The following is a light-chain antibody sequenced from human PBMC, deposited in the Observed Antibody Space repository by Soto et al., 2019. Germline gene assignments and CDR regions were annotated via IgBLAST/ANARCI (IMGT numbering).Light chain of an antibody. CDR1: SSNIGAGYD. CDR3: QSHDSSLHASV. CDR2: GNT. Sequence: QSVLTQPPSVSGAPGQRVTISCTGSSSNIGAGYDVHWYLQLPGIAPKLLIYGNTNRPSGVPDRFSGSKSGSSASLAITGLQAENEADYYCQSHDSSLHASVFGTGTKVTVL. V-gene: IGLV1-40*01. J-gene: IGLJ1*01.